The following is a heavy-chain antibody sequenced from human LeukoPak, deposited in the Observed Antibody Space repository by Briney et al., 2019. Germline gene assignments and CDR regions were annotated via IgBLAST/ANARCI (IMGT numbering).Heavy chain of an antibody. CDR3: AREPTYTNSWYTTCDY. V-gene: IGHV3-21*01. CDR1: GFTFSSCS. D-gene: IGHD6-19*01. J-gene: IGHJ4*02. CDR2: ITSSSGYI. Sequence: GGSLRLSCAASGFTFSSCSMNWVRQAPGKGLEWVSSITSSSGYIYYADSVKGRFTISRDNAKNSLYLQMNSLRAEDTAVYYCAREPTYTNSWYTTCDYWGQGTLVTVSS.